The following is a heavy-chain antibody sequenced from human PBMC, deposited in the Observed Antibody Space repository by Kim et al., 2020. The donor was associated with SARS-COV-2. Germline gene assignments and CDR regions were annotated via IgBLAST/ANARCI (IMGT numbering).Heavy chain of an antibody. J-gene: IGHJ4*02. D-gene: IGHD3-10*01. Sequence: RFTISGDNAKNSLYLQMNSLRAEDTAVYYCARGQTQMVRGVISQGYYFDYWGQGTLVTVSS. CDR3: ARGQTQMVRGVISQGYYFDY. V-gene: IGHV3-11*06.